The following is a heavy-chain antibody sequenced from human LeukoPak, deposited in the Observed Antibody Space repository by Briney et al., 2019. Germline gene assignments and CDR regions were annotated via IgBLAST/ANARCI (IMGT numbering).Heavy chain of an antibody. D-gene: IGHD2-2*01. CDR1: GYTLTELS. Sequence: ASVKVSCTVSGYTLTELSMHWVRQAPGKGLEWMGGFDPEDGETIYAQKFQGRVTMTEDTSTDTAYMELSSPRSEDTAVYYCATNLVRPVVPAARNWFDPWGQGTLVTVSS. CDR2: FDPEDGET. CDR3: ATNLVRPVVPAARNWFDP. V-gene: IGHV1-24*01. J-gene: IGHJ5*02.